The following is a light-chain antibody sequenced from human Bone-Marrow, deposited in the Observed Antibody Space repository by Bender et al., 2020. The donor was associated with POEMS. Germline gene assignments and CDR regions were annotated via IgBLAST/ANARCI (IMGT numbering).Light chain of an antibody. Sequence: QSVLTQPPSASGTSGQRVTISCSGHSSNIGGNTVNCYQQLPGMAPKLLIFSNNQRPSGVPDRFSGSKSGTSASLAISGLQSEDEADYYCASWDDSLKAWVFGGGTKLTVL. CDR1: SSNIGGNT. CDR2: SNN. CDR3: ASWDDSLKAWV. J-gene: IGLJ3*02. V-gene: IGLV1-44*01.